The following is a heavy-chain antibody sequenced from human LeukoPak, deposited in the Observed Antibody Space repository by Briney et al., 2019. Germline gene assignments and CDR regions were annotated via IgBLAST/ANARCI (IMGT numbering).Heavy chain of an antibody. Sequence: GGSLRLSCATSGFTFNTYSMTWVRQPPGKGLEWVSAITGSGASTDYAASVQGRFTISRDNSKNTLYLQMNSLRAEDTAVYYCARGPQGGYDFERYMDVWGKGTTVTVSS. CDR1: GFTFNTYS. CDR2: ITGSGAST. V-gene: IGHV3-23*01. J-gene: IGHJ6*03. D-gene: IGHD5-12*01. CDR3: ARGPQGGYDFERYMDV.